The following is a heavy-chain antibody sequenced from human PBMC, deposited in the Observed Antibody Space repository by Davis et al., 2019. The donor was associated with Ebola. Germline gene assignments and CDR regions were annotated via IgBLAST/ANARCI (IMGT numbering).Heavy chain of an antibody. CDR1: GFTFTTYS. D-gene: IGHD6-6*01. J-gene: IGHJ6*02. Sequence: PGGSLRLSCAASGFTFTTYSMSWVRQAPGKALEWVSSISSDSDYIYYADSVKGRFTISRDNSKNTLYLQMNSLRAEDTAVYYCARDSSSRLYYYGMDVWGQGTTVTVSS. CDR2: ISSDSDYI. V-gene: IGHV3-21*01. CDR3: ARDSSSRLYYYGMDV.